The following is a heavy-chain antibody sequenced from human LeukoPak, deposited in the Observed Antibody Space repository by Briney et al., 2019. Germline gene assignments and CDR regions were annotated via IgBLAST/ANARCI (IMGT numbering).Heavy chain of an antibody. CDR1: GFTFCNYW. D-gene: IGHD6-6*01. V-gene: IGHV3-74*01. CDR2: INTDGSST. Sequence: PGGCLRLSCAASGFTFCNYWMHWVRQAPGKGLVWVSRINTDGSSTTYADSVKGRFTISRDNAKNTLYLQMNSLSAEDTAVYYCARGYSSSYRIDYWGQGTLVTVSS. J-gene: IGHJ4*02. CDR3: ARGYSSSYRIDY.